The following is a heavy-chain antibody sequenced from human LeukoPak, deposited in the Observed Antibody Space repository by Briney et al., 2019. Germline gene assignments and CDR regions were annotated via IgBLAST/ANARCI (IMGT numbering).Heavy chain of an antibody. CDR2: IYSGST. D-gene: IGHD2-8*01. CDR3: ARLVWDIGFQQ. V-gene: IGHV4-39*01. CDR1: GGSISSGNYY. J-gene: IGHJ1*01. Sequence: SETLSLTCTVSGGSISSGNYYWGSIRQPPGKGLEWIGSIYSGSTYSNPSLKSRVIISVDTSKNQFSLKLSSVTAADTAVYYCARLVWDIGFQQWGQGTRVTVSS.